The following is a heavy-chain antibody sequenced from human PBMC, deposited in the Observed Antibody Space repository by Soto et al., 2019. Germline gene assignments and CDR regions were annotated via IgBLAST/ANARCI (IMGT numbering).Heavy chain of an antibody. V-gene: IGHV1-69*01. J-gene: IGHJ3*01. CDR1: GGTLSSYL. CDR3: ARDTVAPDAVGVRAFDV. Sequence: QVQLVQSGAEVKKPGSSVKVSCKASGGTLSSYLFTWVRQAPGQGLEWMGGIMPIFGTTSYAQKFQGRVTLTADESTGTAYMELSGLRSEDTAMFYCARDTVAPDAVGVRAFDVWGQGTMVTVSS. CDR2: IMPIFGTT. D-gene: IGHD2-2*01.